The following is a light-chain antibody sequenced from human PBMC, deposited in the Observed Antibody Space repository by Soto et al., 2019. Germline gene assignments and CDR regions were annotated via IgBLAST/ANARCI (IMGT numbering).Light chain of an antibody. Sequence: DIVMTQSPLSLPVTPGEPASISCRSSQSLLHSNGYNYLDWYLQKPGQSPQLLIYLGSNRASGVPDRFSGSGSGTDFTLKSSRVEAEDVGVYYCMQGITFGQGTRLEIK. J-gene: IGKJ5*01. CDR3: MQGIT. CDR1: QSLLHSNGYNY. CDR2: LGS. V-gene: IGKV2-28*01.